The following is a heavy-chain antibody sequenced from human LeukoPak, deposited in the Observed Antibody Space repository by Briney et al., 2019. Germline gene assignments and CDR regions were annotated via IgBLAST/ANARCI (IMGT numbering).Heavy chain of an antibody. J-gene: IGHJ4*02. CDR3: AKTDGDYSALRGYFDY. Sequence: GGSLRLSCAASGFTFSSYAMSCVRQAPGKGLEWVSAISGSGGSTYYADSVKGRFTISRDNSKNTLYLQMNSLRAEDTAVYYCAKTDGDYSALRGYFDYWGQGTLVTVSS. V-gene: IGHV3-23*01. CDR1: GFTFSSYA. CDR2: ISGSGGST. D-gene: IGHD4-17*01.